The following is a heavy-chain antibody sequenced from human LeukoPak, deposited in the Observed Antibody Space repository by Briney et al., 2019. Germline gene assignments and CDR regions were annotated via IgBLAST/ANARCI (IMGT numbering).Heavy chain of an antibody. J-gene: IGHJ4*02. V-gene: IGHV1-18*01. CDR1: GYTFTSYG. CDR3: ARRSYSSSLYGRPTGYYFDY. D-gene: IGHD6-13*01. Sequence: ASVKVSCKASGYTFTSYGISWVRQAPGQGLEWMGWISAYNGNTNYAQKLQGRVTMTTDTSTSTAYMELRSLRSDDTAVYYCARRSYSSSLYGRPTGYYFDYWGQGTLVTVSS. CDR2: ISAYNGNT.